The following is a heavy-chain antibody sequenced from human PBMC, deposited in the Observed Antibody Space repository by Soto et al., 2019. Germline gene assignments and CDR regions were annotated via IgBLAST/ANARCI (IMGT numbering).Heavy chain of an antibody. V-gene: IGHV4-59*01. CDR2: IYYSGST. CDR3: ARDLVGATGQGWFDP. CDR1: GGSISSYY. Sequence: SETLSLTCTVSGGSISSYYWSWIRQPPGKGLEWIGYIYYSGSTNYNPSLKSRVTISVDTSKNQFSLKLSSVTAADTAVYYCARDLVGATGQGWFDPWGQGTLVTVSS. J-gene: IGHJ5*02. D-gene: IGHD2-8*02.